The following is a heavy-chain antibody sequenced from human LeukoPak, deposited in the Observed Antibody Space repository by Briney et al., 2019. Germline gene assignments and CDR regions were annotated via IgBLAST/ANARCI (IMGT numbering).Heavy chain of an antibody. D-gene: IGHD6-19*01. V-gene: IGHV3-7*01. CDR3: ARDPKQWLVVGVFDY. CDR1: GFTFSNAW. J-gene: IGHJ4*02. CDR2: IKQDGSEK. Sequence: PGGSLRLSCAASGFTFSNAWMSWVRQAPGKGLEWVANIKQDGSEKYYVDSVKGRFTISRDNAKNSLYLQMNSLRAEDTAVYYCARDPKQWLVVGVFDYWGQGTLVTVSS.